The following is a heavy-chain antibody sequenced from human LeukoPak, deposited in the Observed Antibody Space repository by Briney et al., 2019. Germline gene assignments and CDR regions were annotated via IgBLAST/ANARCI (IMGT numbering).Heavy chain of an antibody. D-gene: IGHD3-9*01. J-gene: IGHJ6*03. CDR3: ARGAADQLRYFDWFYYYYYYMDV. CDR1: GYTFTSYD. Sequence: ASLKVSCKASGYTFTSYDMNWVRQAPGQGLECMGWMIPNRGNTHYAQNLQGRVTMSRNTSISTAYMELSSLRSEDTAVYYCARGAADQLRYFDWFYYYYYYMDVWGKGTTVTVSS. CDR2: MIPNRGNT. V-gene: IGHV1-8*01.